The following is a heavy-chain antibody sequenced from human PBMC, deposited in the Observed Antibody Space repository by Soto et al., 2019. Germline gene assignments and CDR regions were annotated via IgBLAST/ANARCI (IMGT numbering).Heavy chain of an antibody. CDR3: AREVAADGTFREDVFDI. Sequence: QVHLVQSGAEVKKPGSSVKVSCKASGGTFSNHAINWVRQAPGQGLEWMGRIIPIFTTTNYPQKFQGRVTITADESTITAYMELSSMKHDDTAVYYCAREVAADGTFREDVFDIWGQGTLVTVSS. CDR2: IIPIFTTT. J-gene: IGHJ3*02. V-gene: IGHV1-69*12. CDR1: GGTFSNHA. D-gene: IGHD6-13*01.